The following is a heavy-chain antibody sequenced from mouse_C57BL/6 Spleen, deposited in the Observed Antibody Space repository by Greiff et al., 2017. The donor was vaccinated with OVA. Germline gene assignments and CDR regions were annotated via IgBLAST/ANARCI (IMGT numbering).Heavy chain of an antibody. J-gene: IGHJ2*01. V-gene: IGHV5-17*01. CDR3: ARGSTTVVADY. CDR1: GFTFSDYG. CDR2: ISSGSSTI. D-gene: IGHD1-1*01. Sequence: DVKLVESGGGLVKPGGSLKLSCAASGFTFSDYGMHWVRQAPEKGLECVAYISSGSSTIYYADTVKGRFTISRDNAKNTLFLQMTSLRSEDTAMYYCARGSTTVVADYWGQGTTLTVSS.